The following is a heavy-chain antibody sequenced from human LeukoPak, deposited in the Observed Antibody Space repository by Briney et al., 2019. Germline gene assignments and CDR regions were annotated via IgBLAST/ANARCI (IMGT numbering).Heavy chain of an antibody. V-gene: IGHV3-23*01. J-gene: IGHJ4*02. D-gene: IGHD6-19*01. CDR1: GFTFSSYA. CDR3: AKGVIAVAGPNYFDY. CDR2: ISGSGGST. Sequence: GGSLRLSCAASGFTFSSYAMSWVRQAPGKGLEWVSAISGSGGSTYYADSVKGRFTISRDNSKNTLYLQMNSLRAEDTAVYYCAKGVIAVAGPNYFDYWGQGTLVTVPS.